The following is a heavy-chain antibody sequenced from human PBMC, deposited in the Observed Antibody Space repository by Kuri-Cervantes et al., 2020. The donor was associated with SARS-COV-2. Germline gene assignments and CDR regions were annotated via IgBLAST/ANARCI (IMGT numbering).Heavy chain of an antibody. CDR1: KFTFSSYA. D-gene: IGHD1-26*01. CDR3: AKGRYQVDY. J-gene: IGHJ4*02. V-gene: IGHV3-30-3*01. CDR2: ISFDGSNK. Sequence: GESLKISCAASKFTFSSYAMDWVRQAPGKGLEWVAVISFDGSNKYYADSVRGRFTISRDNSNNTLSLQMNSLRGEDTAVYYCAKGRYQVDYWGQGTRVTVSS.